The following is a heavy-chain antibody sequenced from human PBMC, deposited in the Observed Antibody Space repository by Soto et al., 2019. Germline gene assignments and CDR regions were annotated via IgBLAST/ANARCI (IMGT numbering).Heavy chain of an antibody. D-gene: IGHD6-6*01. V-gene: IGHV3-74*01. J-gene: IGHJ6*02. Sequence: PGGSLRLSCAASGFTFISYWMHWVRQAPGKGLVWVSRINSDGSSTSYADSVKGRFTIPRDNAKNTLYLQMNSLRAEDTAVYYCARDVWDSCSSSHNDYYGMDVWGQGTTVTVSS. CDR1: GFTFISYW. CDR3: ARDVWDSCSSSHNDYYGMDV. CDR2: INSDGSST.